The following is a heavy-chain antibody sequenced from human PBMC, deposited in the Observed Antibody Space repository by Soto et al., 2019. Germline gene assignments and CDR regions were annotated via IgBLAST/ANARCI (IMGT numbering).Heavy chain of an antibody. Sequence: EVHLVESGGGLVQPGGSLRLSCAASEFTFSQHWMSWVRQALGKGLEWVADIKPDGSEKYYVDSVKGRFPISRDNDKNSVYLQMNSLRAEDTAVYYCARGHYGRDYWGQGTLVTVSS. CDR3: ARGHYGRDY. CDR2: IKPDGSEK. D-gene: IGHD4-17*01. J-gene: IGHJ4*02. V-gene: IGHV3-7*01. CDR1: EFTFSQHW.